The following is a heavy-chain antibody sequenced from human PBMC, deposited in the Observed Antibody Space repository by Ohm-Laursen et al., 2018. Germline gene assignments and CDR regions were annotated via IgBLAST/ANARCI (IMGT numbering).Heavy chain of an antibody. Sequence: SSLRLSCAASGFTFDDYAMHWVRQAPGKGLEWVSGISWNSGSIGYADSVKGRFTISRDNSKNTLYLQMNSLRAEDTALYYCATTTQGSFDYWGQGTLVTVSS. J-gene: IGHJ4*02. CDR1: GFTFDDYA. CDR2: ISWNSGSI. CDR3: ATTTQGSFDY. D-gene: IGHD3-10*01. V-gene: IGHV3-9*01.